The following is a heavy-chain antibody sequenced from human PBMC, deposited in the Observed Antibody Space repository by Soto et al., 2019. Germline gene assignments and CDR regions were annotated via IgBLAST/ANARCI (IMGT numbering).Heavy chain of an antibody. V-gene: IGHV1-3*01. CDR2: INAGNGNT. Sequence: QVQLVQSGAEVKKPGASVKVSCKASGYTFTSYAMHWVRQAPGQRLEWMGWINAGNGNTKYSQKFQGRVTITRDTSASTAYMELSSLRSEDTAVYYCARAVGGDLGYCSGGSCSEFDYWGQGTLVTVSS. J-gene: IGHJ4*02. CDR3: ARAVGGDLGYCSGGSCSEFDY. D-gene: IGHD2-15*01. CDR1: GYTFTSYA.